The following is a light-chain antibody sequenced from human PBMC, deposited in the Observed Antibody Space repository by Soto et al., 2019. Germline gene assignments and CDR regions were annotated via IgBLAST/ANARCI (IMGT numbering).Light chain of an antibody. J-gene: IGKJ5*01. V-gene: IGKV3-11*01. CDR3: QQRHMWPIT. Sequence: EVVLTESRVTLSLSAGERATLSCRASQSFRGLLAWYQQKPGQAPRLLIYDAYNRATGIPPRFSGSGSGTDFTLTISSLEPEDSAVYYCQQRHMWPITFGQGTRLEIK. CDR2: DAY. CDR1: QSFRGL.